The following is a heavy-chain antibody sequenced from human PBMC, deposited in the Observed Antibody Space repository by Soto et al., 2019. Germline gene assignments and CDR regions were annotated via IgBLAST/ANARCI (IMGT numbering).Heavy chain of an antibody. Sequence: AVKVSCKASGGPFSNSGCSWARQSPEQGLEWMGGIIPSATTPSFAQQFEGRVTFPADESTSTAHMVLSSLRSEDTASYYCATDESDEDVWGSLRSWGQGTPVTVSS. V-gene: IGHV1-69*13. CDR1: GGPFSNSG. D-gene: IGHD3-16*01. J-gene: IGHJ5*02. CDR3: ATDESDEDVWGSLRS. CDR2: IIPSATTP.